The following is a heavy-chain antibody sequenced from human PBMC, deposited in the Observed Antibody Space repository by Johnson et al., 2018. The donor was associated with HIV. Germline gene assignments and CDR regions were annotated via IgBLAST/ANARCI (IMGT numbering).Heavy chain of an antibody. CDR1: GFTFSSYG. J-gene: IGHJ3*02. CDR2: ISYDESNK. CDR3: ARGPIADDAFDI. V-gene: IGHV3-30*03. Sequence: QVQLVESGGGVAQPGRSLRLSCAASGFTFSSYGMHWVRQAPGKGLELVAVISYDESNKYYADSVKGRFTISRDNSKNTLYLQMNSLRAEDTAVYFCARGPIADDAFDIWGQGTMVTVSS. D-gene: IGHD3-16*02.